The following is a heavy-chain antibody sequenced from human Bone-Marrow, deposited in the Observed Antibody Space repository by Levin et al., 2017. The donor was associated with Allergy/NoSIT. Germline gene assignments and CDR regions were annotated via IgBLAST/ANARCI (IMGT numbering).Heavy chain of an antibody. V-gene: IGHV4-59*01. CDR2: IYSDGES. D-gene: IGHD1-14*01. Sequence: PSETLSLTCTVSGAPMKNYCWSWVRQSPGEGLEWISKIYSDGESHFNPSLSSRIRISLDTSKKQVSLNLTSVTAADTAVYFCARASKPYNDYYGLDVWGQGITVIVSS. J-gene: IGHJ6*02. CDR1: GAPMKNYC. CDR3: ARASKPYNDYYGLDV.